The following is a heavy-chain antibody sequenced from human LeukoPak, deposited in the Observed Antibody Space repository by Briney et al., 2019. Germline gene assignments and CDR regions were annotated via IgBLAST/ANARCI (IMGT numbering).Heavy chain of an antibody. CDR1: GFTFSSYR. CDR3: ARDPINYYDSSGYYDY. CDR2: ISSSSSYI. J-gene: IGHJ4*02. Sequence: NPGGSLRLSCAASGFTFSSYRMNWVRQAPGKGLEWVSSISSSSSYIYYADSVKGRFTISRDNAKNSLYLQMNSLRAEDTAVYYCARDPINYYDSSGYYDYWGQGTLVTVSS. V-gene: IGHV3-21*01. D-gene: IGHD3-22*01.